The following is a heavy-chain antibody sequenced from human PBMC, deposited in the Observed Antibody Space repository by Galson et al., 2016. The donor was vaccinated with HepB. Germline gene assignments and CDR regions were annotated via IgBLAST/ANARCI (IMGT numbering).Heavy chain of an antibody. J-gene: IGHJ4*02. CDR3: ARGGGDANWGTYRPYFDY. V-gene: IGHV4-34*01. CDR2: INHSGST. D-gene: IGHD3-16*02. CDR1: GGSFRSYY. Sequence: SETLSLTCRVNGGSFRSYYWSWIRQPPGKGLEWIGEINHSGSTNYSPSLKSRVTISVDKSKNQFSLNLTSVTAADTDLYYCARGGGDANWGTYRPYFDYWGQGNLVTVSS.